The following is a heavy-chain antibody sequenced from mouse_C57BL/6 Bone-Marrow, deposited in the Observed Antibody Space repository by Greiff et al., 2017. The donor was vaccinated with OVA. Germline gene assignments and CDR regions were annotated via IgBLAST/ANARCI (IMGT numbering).Heavy chain of an antibody. CDR2: IWSGGST. CDR3: ASGDYDYDVPFAY. Sequence: VHLVESGPGLVQPSQSLSITCTVSGFSLTSYGVHWVRQSPGKGLEWLGVIWSGGSTDYNAAFISRLSISKDNSKSQVFFKMNSLQADDTAIYYCASGDYDYDVPFAYWGQGTLVTVSA. CDR1: GFSLTSYG. J-gene: IGHJ3*01. D-gene: IGHD2-4*01. V-gene: IGHV2-2*01.